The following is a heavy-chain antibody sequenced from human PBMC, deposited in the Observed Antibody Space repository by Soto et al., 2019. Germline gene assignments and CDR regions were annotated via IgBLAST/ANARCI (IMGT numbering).Heavy chain of an antibody. D-gene: IGHD2-2*01. CDR2: IIPILGIT. Sequence: QVQLVQSGAEVKKPGSSVRVSCKASGGIFSYYTISWVRQAPGQGLEWMGRIIPILGITNYAQKFQGRVTITADKTTSTAYMELTSLRSEDTAVYYCARAPTGCSENGCYRIPYWGQGTLITVSS. V-gene: IGHV1-69*04. J-gene: IGHJ4*02. CDR1: GGIFSYYT. CDR3: ARAPTGCSENGCYRIPY.